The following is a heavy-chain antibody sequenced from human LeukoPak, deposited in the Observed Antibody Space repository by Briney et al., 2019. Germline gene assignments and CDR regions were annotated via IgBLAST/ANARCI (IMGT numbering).Heavy chain of an antibody. CDR2: IYYSGST. CDR1: GGSVSSGSYY. D-gene: IGHD3-10*01. J-gene: IGHJ4*02. V-gene: IGHV4-61*01. Sequence: SETLSLTCTVSGGSVSSGSYYWSWIRQPPGKGLEWIGYIYYSGSTNHNPSLKSRVTISVDTSKNQFPLKLSSVTAADTAVYYCARNSGGLVPRQYYFDYWGQGTLVTVSS. CDR3: ARNSGGLVPRQYYFDY.